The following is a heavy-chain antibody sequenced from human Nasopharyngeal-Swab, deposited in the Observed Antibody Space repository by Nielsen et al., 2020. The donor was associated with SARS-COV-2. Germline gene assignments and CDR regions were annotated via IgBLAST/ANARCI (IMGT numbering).Heavy chain of an antibody. Sequence: SVKVSCKASGGTFSSYAISWVRQAPGQGLEWMGRIIPILGIANYAQKFQGRVTMTEDTSTDTAYMELSSLRSEDTAVYYCATAIITMISGFDYWGQGTLVTVSS. J-gene: IGHJ4*02. CDR3: ATAIITMISGFDY. V-gene: IGHV1-69*04. D-gene: IGHD3-22*01. CDR2: IIPILGIA. CDR1: GGTFSSYA.